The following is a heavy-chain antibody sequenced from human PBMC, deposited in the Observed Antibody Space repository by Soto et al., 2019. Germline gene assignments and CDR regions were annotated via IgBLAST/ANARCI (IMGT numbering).Heavy chain of an antibody. J-gene: IGHJ3*02. D-gene: IGHD6-6*01. CDR1: GFTFSSYS. CDR3: ARIQLGYDASDI. V-gene: IGHV3-21*01. CDR2: ISSSSSYI. Sequence: PGGSLRLSCAASGFTFSSYSMNWVRQAPGKGLEWVSSISSSSSYIYYADSVKGRFTISRDNAKNSLYLQMNSLRAEDTAVYYGARIQLGYDASDIWGQGTMVTVSS.